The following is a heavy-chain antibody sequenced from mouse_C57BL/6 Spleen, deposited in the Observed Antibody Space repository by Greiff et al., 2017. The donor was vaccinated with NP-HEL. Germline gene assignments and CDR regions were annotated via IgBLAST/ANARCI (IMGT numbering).Heavy chain of an antibody. CDR2: ISSGSSTI. CDR1: GFTFSDYG. D-gene: IGHD2-1*01. J-gene: IGHJ3*01. CDR3: ARPGVTTPFAY. Sequence: EVKLVESGGGLVKPGGSLKLSCAASGFTFSDYGMHWVRQAPEKGLEWVAYISSGSSTIYYADTVKGRFTISRDNAKNTLFLQMTSLRSEDTAMYYCARPGVTTPFAYWGQGTLVTVSA. V-gene: IGHV5-17*01.